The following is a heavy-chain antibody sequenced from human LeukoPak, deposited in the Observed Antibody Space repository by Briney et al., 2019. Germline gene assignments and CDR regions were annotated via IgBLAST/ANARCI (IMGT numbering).Heavy chain of an antibody. V-gene: IGHV4-34*01. Sequence: SETLSLTCAVYGGSFSGYYWSYIRQPPGKGLEWIGEINHSGSTNYNPSLKSRVTISADTSKNQFSLKLSSVTAADTAVYYCASRPQGPYCSGGTCYDYYYGMDVWGQGTTVTVSS. CDR1: GGSFSGYY. CDR2: INHSGST. J-gene: IGHJ6*02. CDR3: ASRPQGPYCSGGTCYDYYYGMDV. D-gene: IGHD2-15*01.